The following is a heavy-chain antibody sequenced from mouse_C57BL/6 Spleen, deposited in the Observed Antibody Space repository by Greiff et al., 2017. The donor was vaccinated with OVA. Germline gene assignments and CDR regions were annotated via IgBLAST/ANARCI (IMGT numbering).Heavy chain of an antibody. J-gene: IGHJ2*01. CDR2: ISSVSSTI. CDR3: ASHGYDCTYYFDY. CDR1: GFTFSDYG. D-gene: IGHD2-4*01. V-gene: IGHV5-17*01. Sequence: EVQGVESGGGLVKPGGSLKLSCAASGFTFSDYGMHWVRQAPEKGLEWVAYISSVSSTIYYADTVKGRFTISRDNAKNTLFLQMTSLRSEDTAMYYCASHGYDCTYYFDYWGQGTTLTVSS.